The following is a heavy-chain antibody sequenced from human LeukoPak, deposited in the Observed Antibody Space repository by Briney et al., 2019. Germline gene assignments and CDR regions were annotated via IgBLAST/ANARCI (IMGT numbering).Heavy chain of an antibody. CDR3: ARESYGTPGTRFDP. Sequence: PSETLSLTCTVSGYSISSGYYWGWIRQPPGKGLEWIGSIYHSGSTYYNPSLKSRVTISVDTSKNQFSLKLSSVTAADTAVYYCARESYGTPGTRFDPWGQGTLVTVSS. V-gene: IGHV4-38-2*02. J-gene: IGHJ5*02. CDR1: GYSISSGYY. D-gene: IGHD4-17*01. CDR2: IYHSGST.